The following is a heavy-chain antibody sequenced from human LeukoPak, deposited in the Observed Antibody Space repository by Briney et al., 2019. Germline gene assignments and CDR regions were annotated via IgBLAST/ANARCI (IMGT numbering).Heavy chain of an antibody. J-gene: IGHJ4*02. CDR2: ISYDGSNK. CDR1: GFTFSSYA. D-gene: IGHD6-13*01. V-gene: IGHV3-30*14. CDR3: AKEGFSSSWYDY. Sequence: GGSLRLSCAASGFTFSSYAMHWVRQAPGKGPERAAVISYDGSNKSSADSVKGRFTISRDNSKNTLYLQMNSLRAEDTAVYYCAKEGFSSSWYDYWGQGTLVTVSS.